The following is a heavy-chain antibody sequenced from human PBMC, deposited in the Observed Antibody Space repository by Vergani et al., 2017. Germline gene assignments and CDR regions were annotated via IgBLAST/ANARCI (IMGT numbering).Heavy chain of an antibody. Sequence: VQLVESGGGVVQPGGSLRLSCAASGFTFSNAWMSWVRQAPGKGLEWVSVIKSDGRTSYAESVRGRFTISRDTSRNAVYLQMNILRVEDTGVYYCTRSECSGTTCYGHYFDLWGHGILVTVSS. CDR1: GFTFSNAW. V-gene: IGHV3-66*02. D-gene: IGHD2-15*01. J-gene: IGHJ4*01. CDR2: IKSDGRT. CDR3: TRSECSGTTCYGHYFDL.